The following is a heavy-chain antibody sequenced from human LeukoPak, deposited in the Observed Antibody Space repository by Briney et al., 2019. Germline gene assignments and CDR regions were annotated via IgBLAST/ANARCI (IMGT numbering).Heavy chain of an antibody. V-gene: IGHV3-20*04. D-gene: IGHD2-2*01. Sequence: GGSLRHSCAASGFTFDHYAMTWVRQSPGKGLEWVSDIDGHGVSTYYADSVKGRFTISRDNAKNSLYLQMNSLRAEDKALYYCARVEGECSTSTCLLDYWGQGTLVTVSS. CDR2: IDGHGVST. CDR1: GFTFDHYA. J-gene: IGHJ4*02. CDR3: ARVEGECSTSTCLLDY.